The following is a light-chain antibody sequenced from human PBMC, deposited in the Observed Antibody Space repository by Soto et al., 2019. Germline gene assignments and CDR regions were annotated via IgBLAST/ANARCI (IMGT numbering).Light chain of an antibody. J-gene: IGKJ1*01. CDR2: GAS. CDR1: HSVSRTY. V-gene: IGKV3-20*01. CDR3: QQYNSYPWT. Sequence: EMVLTQSPGTLSLSPGERATLSCRASHSVSRTYLAWYQQKPGQAPRLLIFGASDRATGTPDRFSGSGSGTEFTLTISSLQPDDFATYYCQQYNSYPWTFGHGTKVDIK.